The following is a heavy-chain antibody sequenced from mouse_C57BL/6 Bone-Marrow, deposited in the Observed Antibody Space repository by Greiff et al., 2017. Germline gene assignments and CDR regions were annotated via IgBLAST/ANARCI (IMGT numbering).Heavy chain of an antibody. J-gene: IGHJ1*03. CDR3: SKHCDWDVGICYFDF. D-gene: IGHD4-1*01. CDR2: IWGGGST. V-gene: IGHV2-9*01. CDR1: GFSLTSYG. Sequence: QVQLKQSGPGLVEPSQSLSITCTVSGFSLTSYGVDWVRQPPGKGLEWLGVIWGGGSTNYNSALMSILSISKDNSKSQLFLKMNSLQTDDTAMYYCSKHCDWDVGICYFDFWGTGTTVTVSS.